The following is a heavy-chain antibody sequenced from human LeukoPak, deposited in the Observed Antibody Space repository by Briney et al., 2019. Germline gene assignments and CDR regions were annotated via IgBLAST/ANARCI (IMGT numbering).Heavy chain of an antibody. V-gene: IGHV3-23*01. CDR3: AKGPHDFWSGNSQYNYMDV. Sequence: GGFLRLSCAASGLTFSSYAMSWVRQAPGKGLEWVSLVSSSGDSTYYADSVKGRFTISRDNSKNTMYLQIDSLRAEDTAVYYCAKGPHDFWSGNSQYNYMDVWGKGTTVTVSS. D-gene: IGHD3-3*01. CDR1: GLTFSSYA. J-gene: IGHJ6*03. CDR2: VSSSGDST.